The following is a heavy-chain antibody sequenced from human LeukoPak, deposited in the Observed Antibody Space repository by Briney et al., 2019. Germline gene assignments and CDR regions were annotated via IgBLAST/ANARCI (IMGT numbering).Heavy chain of an antibody. CDR3: ARVNGGNSDWFDP. D-gene: IGHD4-23*01. J-gene: IGHJ5*02. CDR1: GGSISSYY. V-gene: IGHV4-59*01. Sequence: PSETLSLTCTVSGGSISSYYWSWIRQPPGKGLEWIGYIYYSGSTNYNPSLKSRVTISVDTSKNQFSLKLSSVTAADTAVYYCARVNGGNSDWFDPWGQGTLVTVSS. CDR2: IYYSGST.